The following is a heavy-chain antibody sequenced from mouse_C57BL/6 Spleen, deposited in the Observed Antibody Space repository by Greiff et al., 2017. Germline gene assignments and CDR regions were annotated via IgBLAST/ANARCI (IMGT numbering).Heavy chain of an antibody. J-gene: IGHJ4*01. Sequence: VQLKESGGDLVKPGGSLKLSCAASGFTFSSYGMSWVRQTPDKRLEWVATISSGGSYTYYPDSVKGRFTISRDNAKNTLYLQMSSLKSEDTAMYYCARRGYYGSSSYYAMDYWGQGTSVTVSS. CDR3: ARRGYYGSSSYYAMDY. CDR1: GFTFSSYG. V-gene: IGHV5-6*01. D-gene: IGHD1-1*01. CDR2: ISSGGSYT.